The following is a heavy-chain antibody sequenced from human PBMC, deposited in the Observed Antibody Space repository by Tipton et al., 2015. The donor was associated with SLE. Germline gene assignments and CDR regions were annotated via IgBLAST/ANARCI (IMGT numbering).Heavy chain of an antibody. Sequence: RSLRLSCAASGFTFSYYAMHWVRQAPGKGLEWVAVISYDGSNKYYADSVKGRFTISRDNSKNTLYLQMNSLRAEDTAVYYCARDPSRNRWSGSYSDYWGQGALVTVSS. J-gene: IGHJ4*02. V-gene: IGHV3-30-3*01. CDR2: ISYDGSNK. CDR3: ARDPSRNRWSGSYSDY. D-gene: IGHD3-3*01. CDR1: GFTFSYYA.